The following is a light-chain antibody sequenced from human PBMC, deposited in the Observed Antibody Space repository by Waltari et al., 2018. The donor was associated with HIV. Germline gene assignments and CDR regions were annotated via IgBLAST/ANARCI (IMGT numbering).Light chain of an antibody. J-gene: IGLJ2*01. Sequence: QSVLTQPPSTSGTPGQRVTISCSGSSSNIGSNTVSWFQQLPGKAPKVRIYGKNRRPEGVPDRCSGSKSGTSASLAIGGLQSEDEADYYCASWDDSLNGPVFGGGTTLTVL. CDR2: GKN. CDR1: SSNIGSNT. CDR3: ASWDDSLNGPV. V-gene: IGLV1-44*01.